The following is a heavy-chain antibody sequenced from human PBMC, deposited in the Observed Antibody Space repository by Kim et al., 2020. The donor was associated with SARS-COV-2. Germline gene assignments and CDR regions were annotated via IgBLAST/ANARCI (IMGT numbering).Heavy chain of an antibody. CDR3: AREKRGIAASFDY. Sequence: SETLSLTCTVSGGSISSGDYYWSWIRQPPGKGLEWIGYIYYSGSTYYNPSLKSRVTISVDTSKNQFSLKLSSVTAADTAVYYCAREKRGIAASFDYWGQGTLVTVSS. J-gene: IGHJ4*02. V-gene: IGHV4-30-4*01. CDR2: IYYSGST. CDR1: GGSISSGDYY. D-gene: IGHD6-13*01.